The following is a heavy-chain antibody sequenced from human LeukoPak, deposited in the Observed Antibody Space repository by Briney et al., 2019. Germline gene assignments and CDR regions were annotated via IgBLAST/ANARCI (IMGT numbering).Heavy chain of an antibody. CDR3: ARLRYSSGWDVFDY. Sequence: GGSLRLSCAASGFTFSDYYMSWIRQVPGEGLEWVSYIGRSGTTIHYADSVEGRFTISWDNAKKSLYLQMNSLRAEDTAVYYCARLRYSSGWDVFDYWGQGTLVTVSS. CDR2: IGRSGTTI. D-gene: IGHD6-19*01. CDR1: GFTFSDYY. V-gene: IGHV3-11*04. J-gene: IGHJ4*02.